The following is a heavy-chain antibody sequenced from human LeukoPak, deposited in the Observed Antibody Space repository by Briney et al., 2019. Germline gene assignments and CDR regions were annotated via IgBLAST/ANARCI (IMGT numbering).Heavy chain of an antibody. V-gene: IGHV3-73*01. CDR1: GFTLSGSA. CDR3: TTSMITFGGVIPDY. D-gene: IGHD3-16*01. Sequence: GGSLKLSCAASGFTLSGSAMHWVRQASGKGLEWVGRIRSKANSYATAYAASVKGRFTISRDDSKNTAYLQMNSLKTEDTAVYYCTTSMITFGGVIPDYWGQGTLVTVSS. J-gene: IGHJ4*02. CDR2: IRSKANSYAT.